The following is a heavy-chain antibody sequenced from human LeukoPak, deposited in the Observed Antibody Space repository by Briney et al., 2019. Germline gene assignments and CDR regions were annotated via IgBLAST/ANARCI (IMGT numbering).Heavy chain of an antibody. D-gene: IGHD3-22*01. J-gene: IGHJ5*02. CDR2: IYTSGST. CDR3: AREDYYDNWFDP. Sequence: SETLSLTCTVSGVSISSGSYYWRWIRQPAGKGLEWIGRIYTSGSTNYNPSLKSRVTISVDTSKNQLSLKLSSVTAADTAVYYCAREDYYDNWFDPWGQGTLVTVSS. V-gene: IGHV4-61*02. CDR1: GVSISSGSYY.